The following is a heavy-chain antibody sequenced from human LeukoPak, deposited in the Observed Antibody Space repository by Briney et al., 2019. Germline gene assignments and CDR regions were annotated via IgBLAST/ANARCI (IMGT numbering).Heavy chain of an antibody. D-gene: IGHD6-13*01. CDR1: GGTFRSYA. Sequence: SVKVSCKASGGTFRSYAISWVRQAPGQGLEWMGRIIPILGIANYAQKFQGRVTITADKSTSTAYMELSSLRSDDTAAYYCARDLVPPRSSWSNYFDYWGQGTLVTVSS. CDR3: ARDLVPPRSSWSNYFDY. V-gene: IGHV1-69*04. CDR2: IIPILGIA. J-gene: IGHJ4*02.